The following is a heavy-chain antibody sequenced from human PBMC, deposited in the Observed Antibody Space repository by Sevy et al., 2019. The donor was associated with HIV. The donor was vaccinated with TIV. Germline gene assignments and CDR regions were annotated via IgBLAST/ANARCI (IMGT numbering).Heavy chain of an antibody. V-gene: IGHV4-34*01. CDR1: GGSFSGYY. J-gene: IGHJ4*02. CDR3: ARGQLEHPY. Sequence: SETLSLTCAVYGGSFSGYYWSWIRQPPGKGLEWIGEIIPSGITNYNPSLKSRVTISIDTSKNQFSLKVKSVTAADTAIYYCARGQLEHPYWGQGTQVTVSS. D-gene: IGHD1-26*01. CDR2: IIPSGIT.